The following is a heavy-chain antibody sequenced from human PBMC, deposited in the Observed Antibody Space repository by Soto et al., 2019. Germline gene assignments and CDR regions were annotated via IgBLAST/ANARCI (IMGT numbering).Heavy chain of an antibody. CDR3: ARDPTGELSLFSAFAI. V-gene: IGHV1-69*01. D-gene: IGHD3-16*02. J-gene: IGHJ3*02. Sequence: QVQLVQSGAEVKKPGSSVKVSCKASGGTFSSYAISWERQAPGQGLEWMGGIIPIFGTANYAQKFQARVTITADESTSTAYMDLSSLRPEDTALYYCARDPTGELSLFSAFAIWGQGTMVTVS. CDR1: GGTFSSYA. CDR2: IIPIFGTA.